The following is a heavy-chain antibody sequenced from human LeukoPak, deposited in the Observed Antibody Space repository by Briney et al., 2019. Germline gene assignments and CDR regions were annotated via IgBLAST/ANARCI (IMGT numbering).Heavy chain of an antibody. CDR2: IIPIFGTA. D-gene: IGHD3-9*01. CDR3: ARDRSSFGSGYSFDY. V-gene: IGHV1-69*13. CDR1: GYTFTGYY. J-gene: IGHJ4*02. Sequence: GASVKVSCKASGYTFTGYYMHWVRQAPGQGLEWMGGIIPIFGTANYAQKFQGRVTITADESTSTAYVELSSLRSEDTAVYYCARDRSSFGSGYSFDYWGQGTLVTVSS.